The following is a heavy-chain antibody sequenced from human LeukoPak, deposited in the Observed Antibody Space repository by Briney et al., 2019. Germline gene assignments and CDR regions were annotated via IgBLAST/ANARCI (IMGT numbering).Heavy chain of an antibody. CDR2: IYYSGST. CDR3: ARERGGSKLSGLYGRDYYYMDV. J-gene: IGHJ6*03. Sequence: PSETLSLTCIVSGGSISSYYWSWIRQPPGKGLEWIGYIYYSGSTNYNPSLKSRVTISVATSKNQFSLKLSSVTAADTAVYFCARERGGSKLSGLYGRDYYYMDVWGKGTTVTVSS. CDR1: GGSISSYY. D-gene: IGHD3-16*01. V-gene: IGHV4-59*01.